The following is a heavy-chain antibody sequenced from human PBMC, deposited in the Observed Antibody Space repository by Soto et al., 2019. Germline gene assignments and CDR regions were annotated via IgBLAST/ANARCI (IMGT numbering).Heavy chain of an antibody. CDR3: ARRWGATFAY. J-gene: IGHJ4*02. CDR2: IYYSGST. CDR1: GGSISSYY. V-gene: IGHV4-59*01. Sequence: QVQLQESGPGLVKPSETLSLTCTVSGGSISSYYWSWIRQPPGKGLEWIGYIYYSGSTNYNPSLKSRVTISVDTSKNQFSLKLSSVTAADTAVYYCARRWGATFAYWGQGRLVTVSS. D-gene: IGHD3-16*01.